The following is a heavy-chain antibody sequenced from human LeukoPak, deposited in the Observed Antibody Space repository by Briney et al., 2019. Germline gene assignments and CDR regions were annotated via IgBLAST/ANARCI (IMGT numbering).Heavy chain of an antibody. CDR3: ARDDYAY. J-gene: IGHJ4*02. V-gene: IGHV1-18*04. Sequence: EASVKVSCKASGYTFTGYYLHRVRQAPGQGLEWMGWISGSSGSTKYAQKLQGRVTMTTDSSTGTSYMELRSLRFGDTAMFYCARDDYAYWGQGTQVTVSS. CDR1: GYTFTGYY. CDR2: ISGSSGST.